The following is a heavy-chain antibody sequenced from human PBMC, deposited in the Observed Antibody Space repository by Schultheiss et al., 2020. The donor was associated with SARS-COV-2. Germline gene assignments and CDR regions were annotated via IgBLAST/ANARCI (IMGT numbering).Heavy chain of an antibody. J-gene: IGHJ5*02. CDR3: ARGLYDFWSGYPLEGWFDP. CDR2: INHSGST. CDR1: GGSFSGYY. V-gene: IGHV4-34*01. Sequence: SETLSLTCAVYGGSFSGYYWSWIRQPPGKGLEWIGEINHSGSTNYNPSLKSRVTISVDTSKNQFSLKLSSVTAADTAVYYCARGLYDFWSGYPLEGWFDPWGQGTLVTVSS. D-gene: IGHD3-3*01.